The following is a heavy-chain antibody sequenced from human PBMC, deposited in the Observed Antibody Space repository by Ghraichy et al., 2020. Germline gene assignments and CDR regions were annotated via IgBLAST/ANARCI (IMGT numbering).Heavy chain of an antibody. Sequence: GGSLRLSCAAFGFTFSSYAMSWVRQAPGKGLEWVSTISTSGVSTYYADSVKGRFTISRDNSKNTLYLQMSSLRAEDTAVYYCAKPKVDAFDYFDYWGQGTLVTVSS. CDR3: AKPKVDAFDYFDY. CDR1: GFTFSSYA. V-gene: IGHV3-23*01. CDR2: ISTSGVST. D-gene: IGHD1-26*01. J-gene: IGHJ4*02.